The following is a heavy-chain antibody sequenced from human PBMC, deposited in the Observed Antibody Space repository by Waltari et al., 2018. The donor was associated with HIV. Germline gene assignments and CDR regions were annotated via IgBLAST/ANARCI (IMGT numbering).Heavy chain of an antibody. J-gene: IGHJ4*02. CDR1: GGSISRYY. V-gene: IGHV4-59*01. CDR2: IYYRGST. Sequence: GLVKPSEPLSLTCTVSGGSISRYYWSWIRPPPGKGLEWIGYIYYRGSTNYNPSLKSRVTISVDTSKNQFSLKLSSVTAADTAVYYCARNSEGYGGNPVEFDYWGQGTLVTVSS. D-gene: IGHD4-17*01. CDR3: ARNSEGYGGNPVEFDY.